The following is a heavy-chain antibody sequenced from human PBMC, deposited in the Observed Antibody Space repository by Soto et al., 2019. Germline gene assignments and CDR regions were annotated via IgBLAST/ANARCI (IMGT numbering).Heavy chain of an antibody. CDR1: GYTFTSCV. J-gene: IGHJ6*03. CDR2: MNPNSGNT. V-gene: IGHV1-8*01. D-gene: IGHD3-3*01. Sequence: ASVNVSCKASGYTFTSCVINWVRQATGQGLEWMGWMNPNSGNTGYAQKFQGRVTMTRNTSISTAYMELSSLRSEDTAVYYCARVRQRGYYDFWSGYYTYYYYYMDVWGKGTTVTVSS. CDR3: ARVRQRGYYDFWSGYYTYYYYYMDV.